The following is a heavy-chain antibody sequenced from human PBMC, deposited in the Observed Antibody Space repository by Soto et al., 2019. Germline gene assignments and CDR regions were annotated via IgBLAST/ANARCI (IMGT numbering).Heavy chain of an antibody. CDR2: MNPNSGNT. CDR3: ASSLVPAAIFWAYDAFDI. CDR1: GYTFTSYD. V-gene: IGHV1-8*01. J-gene: IGHJ3*02. Sequence: GASVKVSCKAPGYTFTSYDINWVRQATGQGLEWMGWMNPNSGNTGYAQKFQGRVTMTRNTSISTAYMELSSLRSEDTAVYYCASSLVPAAIFWAYDAFDIWGQGTMVTVSS. D-gene: IGHD2-2*02.